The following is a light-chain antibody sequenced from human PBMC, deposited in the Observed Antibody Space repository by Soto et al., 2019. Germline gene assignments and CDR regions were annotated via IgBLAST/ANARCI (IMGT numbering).Light chain of an antibody. Sequence: EIVMTQSPDTLPVSPGEKATLSCRASQSVSSNLAWYQQKHGQAPRLLIYGASTRATGIPSRFSGSGSGTEFTLTISSLQSEDFAVYYCQQYNNWPPTTFGQGTRLEIK. CDR2: GAS. CDR3: QQYNNWPPTT. J-gene: IGKJ5*01. CDR1: QSVSSN. V-gene: IGKV3-15*01.